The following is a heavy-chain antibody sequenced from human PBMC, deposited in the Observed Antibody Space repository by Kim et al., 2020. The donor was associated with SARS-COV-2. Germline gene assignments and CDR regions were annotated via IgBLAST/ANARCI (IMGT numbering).Heavy chain of an antibody. CDR3: AREARRKVRDKDSADAFDV. CDR1: GFTFSSFS. Sequence: GGSLRLSCAASGFTFSSFSMNWVRQAPGKGLEWVSGISISSAYRNYADSLKGRFTISRDNAKNSLYLQMNSLTADDTAVYYCAREARRKVRDKDSADAFDVWGQGTLLTVSS. V-gene: IGHV3-21*01. D-gene: IGHD2-15*01. J-gene: IGHJ3*01. CDR2: ISISSAYR.